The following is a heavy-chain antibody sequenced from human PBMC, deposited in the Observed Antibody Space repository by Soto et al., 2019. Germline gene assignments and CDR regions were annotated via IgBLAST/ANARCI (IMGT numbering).Heavy chain of an antibody. V-gene: IGHV3-23*01. J-gene: IGHJ6*02. D-gene: IGHD6-13*01. CDR2: ITDTGGDA. Sequence: EVQLLESGGDLIQPGGSLRLSCVASGITFGSRAMSWVRQAPGEGLEWVSTITDTGGDAKYADSVRGRFTISRDNSKKTLYLQMNSLRAEDTAVYYCARDGYSSSWGTVRPDYYYGMDVWGQGTTVTVSS. CDR3: ARDGYSSSWGTVRPDYYYGMDV. CDR1: GITFGSRA.